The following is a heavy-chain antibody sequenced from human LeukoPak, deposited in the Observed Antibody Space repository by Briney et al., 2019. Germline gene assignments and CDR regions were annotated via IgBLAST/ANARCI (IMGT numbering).Heavy chain of an antibody. CDR3: ARTRGFGELLGEGFDP. J-gene: IGHJ5*02. CDR2: ISSSGSTI. V-gene: IGHV3-48*03. Sequence: PGGSLRLSCAASGFTFSSYEMNWVRQAPGKGLEWVSYISSSGSTIYYADSVKGRFTISRDNAKNSLYLQMNSLRAEDTAVYYCARTRGFGELLGEGFDPWGQGTLVTVSS. CDR1: GFTFSSYE. D-gene: IGHD3-10*01.